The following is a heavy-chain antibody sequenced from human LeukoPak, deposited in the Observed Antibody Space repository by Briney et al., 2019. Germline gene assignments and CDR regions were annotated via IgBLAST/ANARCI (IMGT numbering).Heavy chain of an antibody. V-gene: IGHV3-30*02. CDR3: ARDQGDYYDSSGSLADY. CDR2: IRYDGSNK. CDR1: GFTFSSYG. D-gene: IGHD3-22*01. Sequence: GGSLRLSCAASGFTFSSYGMHWVRQAPGKGLEWVAFIRYDGSNKNYADSVKGRFTISRDNSKNTLYLQMNSLRAEDTAVYYCARDQGDYYDSSGSLADYWGQGTLVTVSS. J-gene: IGHJ4*02.